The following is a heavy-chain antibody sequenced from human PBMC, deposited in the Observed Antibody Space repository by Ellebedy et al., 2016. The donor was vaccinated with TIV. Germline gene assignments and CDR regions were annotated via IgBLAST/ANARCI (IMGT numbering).Heavy chain of an antibody. V-gene: IGHV4-59*01. CDR2: GYYSGAT. CDR3: AKWCSGEVCTNAYEI. D-gene: IGHD2-15*01. Sequence: SETLSLTCTVSGGSIGDYYWNWIRQSPGKGLEWIGFGYYSGATYYSPSLRSRVTVPVDASRNQFSLKLSSVTAADTAIYYCAKWCSGEVCTNAYEIWGQGTMVTVSS. J-gene: IGHJ3*02. CDR1: GGSIGDYY.